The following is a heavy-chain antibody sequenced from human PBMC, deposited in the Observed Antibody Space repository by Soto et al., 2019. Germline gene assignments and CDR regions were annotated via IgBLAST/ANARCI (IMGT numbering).Heavy chain of an antibody. J-gene: IGHJ6*02. CDR3: GRGGATLGMDV. Sequence: EVQLVESGGGLVQPGRSLRLSCAASGFTFENYAMYWVRQAPGKGLEWVSGISWNSGSIGYADSVKGRFTISRDNAKNSLYLQMNSLRVEDTALYYCGRGGATLGMDVWGQGTTVTVSS. D-gene: IGHD3-16*01. V-gene: IGHV3-9*01. CDR2: ISWNSGSI. CDR1: GFTFENYA.